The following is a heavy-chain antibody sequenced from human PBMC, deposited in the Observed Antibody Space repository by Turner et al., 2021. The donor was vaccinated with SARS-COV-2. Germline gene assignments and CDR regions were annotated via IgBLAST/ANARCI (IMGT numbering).Heavy chain of an antibody. D-gene: IGHD6-19*01. CDR2: INHSGST. V-gene: IGHV4-34*01. CDR1: GGSFSAYY. J-gene: IGHJ4*02. CDR3: AGGQQWLVRGLFDY. Sequence: QVQLQQWGAGLLKPSETLSLTCAVYGGSFSAYYWRWIRQPPGKGLEWLGEINHSGSTNYNPSLKSRVTISVDTSKNQFSLNLSSVTAADTAVYYCAGGQQWLVRGLFDYWGQGTLVTVSS.